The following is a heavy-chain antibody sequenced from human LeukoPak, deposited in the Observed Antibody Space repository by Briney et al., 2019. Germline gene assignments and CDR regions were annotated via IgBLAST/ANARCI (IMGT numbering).Heavy chain of an antibody. V-gene: IGHV3-21*01. CDR2: IGSGSSDI. Sequence: GGSLRLSCAASGRSIRPFPMIWVRQPPGKGLEWLSFIGSGSSDIYYADSIKGRFSVFRADARESLYLQMDSLRAEDTAVYYCARVDTFNGNSGFWYFDPWGRGTLVTVSS. CDR1: GRSIRPFP. J-gene: IGHJ2*01. D-gene: IGHD2/OR15-2a*01. CDR3: ARVDTFNGNSGFWYFDP.